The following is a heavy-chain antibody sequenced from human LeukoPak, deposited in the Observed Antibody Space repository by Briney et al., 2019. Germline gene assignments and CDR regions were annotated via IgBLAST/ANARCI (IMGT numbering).Heavy chain of an antibody. CDR1: GFTFSSYA. D-gene: IGHD3/OR15-3a*01. J-gene: IGHJ4*02. Sequence: GSLRLSCAASGFTFSSYAMSWVRQAPGKGLEWVSATSGSGGSTYYADSVKGRFTISRDNSKNTLYLQMNSLRAEDTAVYYCAKIRFLDQTTDYWGQGTLVTVSS. CDR3: AKIRFLDQTTDY. V-gene: IGHV3-23*01. CDR2: TSGSGGST.